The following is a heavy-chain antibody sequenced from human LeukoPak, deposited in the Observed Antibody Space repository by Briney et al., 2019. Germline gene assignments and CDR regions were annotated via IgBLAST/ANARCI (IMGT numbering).Heavy chain of an antibody. Sequence: PSETLSLTCTVSGGSISSYYWSWIRQPPGKGLEWIGYIYYSGSTNYNPSLKSRVTISVDTSKNQFSLKLSSVTAADTAVYYCARDTGHDAFDIWGQGTMVTVSS. D-gene: IGHD2-8*02. CDR1: GGSISSYY. CDR3: ARDTGHDAFDI. CDR2: IYYSGST. V-gene: IGHV4-59*01. J-gene: IGHJ3*02.